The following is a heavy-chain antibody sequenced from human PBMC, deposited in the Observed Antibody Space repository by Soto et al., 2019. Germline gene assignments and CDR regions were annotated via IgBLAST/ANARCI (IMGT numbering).Heavy chain of an antibody. CDR1: GFSLSNSG. Sequence: PGGSLRLSCLASGFSLSNSGMFWVRQAPGKGLEWISYISRSHSAIYYADSVKGRFTMSRDNAKNSIFPQMNSLTDEDRAVYYCATEGPNGYIPYYTETRGKGVPVTVSS. CDR2: ISRSHSAI. V-gene: IGHV3-48*02. D-gene: IGHD1-26*01. J-gene: IGHJ4*02. CDR3: ATEGPNGYIPYYTET.